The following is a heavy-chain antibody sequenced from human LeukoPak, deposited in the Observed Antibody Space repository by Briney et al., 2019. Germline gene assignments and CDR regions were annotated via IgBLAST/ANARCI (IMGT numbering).Heavy chain of an antibody. V-gene: IGHV3-15*07. CDR3: STAGTRPQFDY. J-gene: IGHJ4*02. D-gene: IGHD3-10*01. CDR2: IKSKTDGGTT. CDR1: GFNFSNAW. Sequence: GGSLRLSCAASGFNFSNAWMTWVRQAPGKGLEWVGHIKSKTDGGTTDYAAPVKGRFTISRDDSKNTLYLQMNSLKTEDTAVYSCSTAGTRPQFDYWGQGTLVTVSS.